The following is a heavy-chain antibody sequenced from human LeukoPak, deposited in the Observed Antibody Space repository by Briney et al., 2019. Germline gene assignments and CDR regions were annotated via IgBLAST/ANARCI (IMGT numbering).Heavy chain of an antibody. D-gene: IGHD3-22*01. J-gene: IGHJ4*02. CDR2: ISWNSGSI. Sequence: PGGSLRLSCAASGFTFDDYAMHWVRQAPGKGLEWVSGISWNSGSIGYADSVKGRFTISRDNAKNSLYLQMNSLRAKDTALYYCAKDSYYYDSSGYLDYWGQGTLVTVSS. CDR3: AKDSYYYDSSGYLDY. V-gene: IGHV3-9*01. CDR1: GFTFDDYA.